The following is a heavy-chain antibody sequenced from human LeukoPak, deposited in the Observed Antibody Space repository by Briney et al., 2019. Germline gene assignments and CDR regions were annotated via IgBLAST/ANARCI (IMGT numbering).Heavy chain of an antibody. CDR2: IYSGGST. CDR3: ARVGQQLVQDY. D-gene: IGHD6-13*01. J-gene: IGHJ4*02. Sequence: PGGSLRPSCAASGFTFSSYSMNWVRQAPGKGLEWVSVIYSGGSTYYADSVKGRFTISRDNSKNTLYLQMNSLRAEDTAVYYCARVGQQLVQDYWGQGTLVTVSS. V-gene: IGHV3-53*01. CDR1: GFTFSSYS.